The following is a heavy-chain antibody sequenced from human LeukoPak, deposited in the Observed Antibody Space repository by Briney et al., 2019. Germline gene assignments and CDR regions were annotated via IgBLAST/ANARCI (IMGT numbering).Heavy chain of an antibody. V-gene: IGHV3-73*01. D-gene: IGHD1-26*01. CDR3: TRDSGTYNWLDP. CDR1: GFTFSGSA. J-gene: IGHJ5*02. Sequence: PGGSLRLSCAASGFTFSGSAIHWVRQSFGKGLEWIGHIYKEKNSYATASAYAVSVEGRFTVSRDDSKTMAFLQMSGLKTEDTALYFCTRDSGTYNWLDPWGQGTLVTVSS. CDR2: IYKEKNSYATAS.